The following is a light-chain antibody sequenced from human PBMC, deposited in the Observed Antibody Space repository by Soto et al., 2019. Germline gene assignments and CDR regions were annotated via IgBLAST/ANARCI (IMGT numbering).Light chain of an antibody. V-gene: IGKV1-5*03. CDR2: EAS. J-gene: IGKJ1*01. CDR3: QQSNYYPCT. Sequence: DIQMTQSPSTLSTNVGDRVTITCRASQSIAFYLAWYQQKPGKAPKLLIYEASNLESGVPSRFSGSGFGTDFPLAIDSLQPDDFATYYCQQSNYYPCTFGQGTQLEIK. CDR1: QSIAFY.